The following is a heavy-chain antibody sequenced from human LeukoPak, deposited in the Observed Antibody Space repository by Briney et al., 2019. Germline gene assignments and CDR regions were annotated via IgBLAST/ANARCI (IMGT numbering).Heavy chain of an antibody. CDR3: ASTSSSGFLYYYGMDV. Sequence: GGSLRLSCAASGIAFSSYSMNWVRQAPGKGLVWVSRINSDGSSTSYADSVKGRFTISRDNAKNTLYLQMNSLRAEDTAVYYCASTSSSGFLYYYGMDVWGQGTTVTVSS. V-gene: IGHV3-74*01. D-gene: IGHD6-6*01. CDR2: INSDGSST. J-gene: IGHJ6*02. CDR1: GIAFSSYS.